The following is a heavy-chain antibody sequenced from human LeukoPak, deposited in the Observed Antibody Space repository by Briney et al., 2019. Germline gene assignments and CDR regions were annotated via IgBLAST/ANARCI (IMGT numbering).Heavy chain of an antibody. J-gene: IGHJ4*02. V-gene: IGHV1-46*01. CDR3: ARDLGEMATITDY. CDR2: INPSGGST. D-gene: IGHD5-24*01. Sequence: ASVKVSCKPSGYTFTSYYMHWVRQAPGQGLEWMGIINPSGGSTSYAQKFQGRVTMTRDTSSSTVYMELSSLRSEDTAVYSCARDLGEMATITDYWGQGTLVTVSS. CDR1: GYTFTSYY.